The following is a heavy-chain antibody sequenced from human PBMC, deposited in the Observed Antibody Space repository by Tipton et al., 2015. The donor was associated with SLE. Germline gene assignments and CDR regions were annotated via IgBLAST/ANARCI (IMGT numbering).Heavy chain of an antibody. J-gene: IGHJ6*02. CDR2: INPNGGGT. Sequence: QSGPEVKKTGASVKVSCKASGYTFTDYYLHWVRQAPGQGLEWMGRINPNGGGTNYARSFRGRVTMTRDTSISTAYMDLSRLRSDDAAVYYCARTVGIGASYYYGMDVWGQGTTVTVSS. D-gene: IGHD4-23*01. CDR3: ARTVGIGASYYYGMDV. CDR1: GYTFTDYY. V-gene: IGHV1-2*06.